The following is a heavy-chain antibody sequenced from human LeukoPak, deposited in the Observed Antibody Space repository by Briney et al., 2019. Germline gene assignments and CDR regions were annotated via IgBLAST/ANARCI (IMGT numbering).Heavy chain of an antibody. D-gene: IGHD2-21*01. CDR2: ISYDGSNK. CDR1: GFTFSSYG. Sequence: GRSLRLSCAASGFTFSSYGMHWVRQAPGKGLEWVAVISYDGSNKYYADSVKGRFTISRDNSKNTLYLQMNSLRAEDTAVYYCAIHPGPLAGEVAEYFQHWGQGTLVTVSS. CDR3: AIHPGPLAGEVAEYFQH. V-gene: IGHV3-30*03. J-gene: IGHJ1*01.